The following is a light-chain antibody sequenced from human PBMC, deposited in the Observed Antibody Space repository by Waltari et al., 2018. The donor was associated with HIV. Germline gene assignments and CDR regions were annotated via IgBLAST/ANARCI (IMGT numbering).Light chain of an antibody. CDR3: QQFYSVPYT. V-gene: IGKV4-1*01. Sequence: DFVLTQYPDSLALSVGARATLHCQSSHRLLYSSKRKTYLAWYQPSPDPRPKLLICWASTREFGVPDRCRGSGSDTDFTLTITDVQAEDVAVYYCQQFYSVPYTFGQGTKLEIK. CDR1: HRLLYSSKRKTY. J-gene: IGKJ2*01. CDR2: WAS.